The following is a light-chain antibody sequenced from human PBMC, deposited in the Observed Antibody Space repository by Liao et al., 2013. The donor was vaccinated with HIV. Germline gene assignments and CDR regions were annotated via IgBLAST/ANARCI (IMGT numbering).Light chain of an antibody. J-gene: IGLJ3*02. V-gene: IGLV3-1*01. Sequence: SYELTQPPSVSVSPGQIASITCSGDKLGDKYVSWYQQKPGQSPVLVIYKDIMRPSGIPERFSGSNSVNTATLTISGTQAMDEADYYCQAWDNKSRVFGGGTKLTVL. CDR1: KLGDKY. CDR3: QAWDNKSRV. CDR2: KDI.